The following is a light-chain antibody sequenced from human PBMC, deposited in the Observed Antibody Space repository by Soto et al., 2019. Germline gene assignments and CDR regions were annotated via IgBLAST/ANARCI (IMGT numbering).Light chain of an antibody. J-gene: IGKJ5*01. CDR3: QQSYSTSSIT. CDR1: QSISSS. V-gene: IGKV1-39*01. CDR2: AAS. Sequence: DIQMTQSPSSLSASVGDRVTITCRASQSISSSFNWYQQKPGKAPKLLIYAASSLQSGVPSRFSGSGSGTDFTLTISSLQPEDFATYYCQQSYSTSSITFGQGTRLEIK.